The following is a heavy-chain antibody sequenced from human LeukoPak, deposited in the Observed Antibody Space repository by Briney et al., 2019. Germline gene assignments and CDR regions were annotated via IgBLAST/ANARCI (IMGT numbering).Heavy chain of an antibody. D-gene: IGHD6-6*01. V-gene: IGHV4-38-2*01. Sequence: SETLSLTCAVSGYSISSGYYWGWIRQPPGKGLEWIGSIYHSGSTYYNPSLKSRVTISVDTSKNQFSLKLSSVTAADTAVYYCAKSIAARRAGYYFDYWGQGTLVTVSS. CDR2: IYHSGST. CDR3: AKSIAARRAGYYFDY. J-gene: IGHJ4*02. CDR1: GYSISSGYY.